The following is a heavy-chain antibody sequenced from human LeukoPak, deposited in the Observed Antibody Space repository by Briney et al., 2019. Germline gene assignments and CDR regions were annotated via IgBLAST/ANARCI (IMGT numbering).Heavy chain of an antibody. CDR1: SGSISSYY. D-gene: IGHD3-3*01. Sequence: PSETLSLTCTVSSGSISSYYWTWVRQPPGKGPEWIGYFYNSGSTDYNPSLKSRVTISVDTSKKQISLKLSSVTAADTAVYYCARYAHYDFWSGYYDYYMDVWGKGTTVTVSS. CDR2: FYNSGST. CDR3: ARYAHYDFWSGYYDYYMDV. V-gene: IGHV4-59*01. J-gene: IGHJ6*03.